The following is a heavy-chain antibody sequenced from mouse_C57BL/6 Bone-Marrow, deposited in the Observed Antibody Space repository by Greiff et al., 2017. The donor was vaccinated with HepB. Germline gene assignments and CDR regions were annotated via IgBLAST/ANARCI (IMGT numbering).Heavy chain of an antibody. CDR3: ARHSLSYYGSSEAMDY. V-gene: IGHV5-12*01. CDR2: ISNGGGST. Sequence: EVQLVESGGGLVQPGGSLKLSCAASGFTFSDYYMYWVRQTPEKRLEWVAYISNGGGSTYYPDTVKGRFTISRDNAKNTLYLQMSRLKSEDTAMYYCARHSLSYYGSSEAMDYWGQGTSVTVSS. CDR1: GFTFSDYY. J-gene: IGHJ4*01. D-gene: IGHD1-1*01.